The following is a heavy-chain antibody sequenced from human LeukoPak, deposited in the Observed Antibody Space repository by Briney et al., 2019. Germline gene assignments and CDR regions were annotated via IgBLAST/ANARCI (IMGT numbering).Heavy chain of an antibody. CDR1: GFTFNIYA. CDR3: AKRHDYGDYVNYYYGMDV. V-gene: IGHV3-23*01. D-gene: IGHD4-17*01. J-gene: IGHJ6*02. Sequence: GGSLRLSCAASGFTFNIYAMSWVRQAPGKGLEWVSVISGSGGATYYADSVKGRFTISRDNSKNTLYLQMNSLRAEDTAVYYCAKRHDYGDYVNYYYGMDVWGQGTTVTVSS. CDR2: ISGSGGAT.